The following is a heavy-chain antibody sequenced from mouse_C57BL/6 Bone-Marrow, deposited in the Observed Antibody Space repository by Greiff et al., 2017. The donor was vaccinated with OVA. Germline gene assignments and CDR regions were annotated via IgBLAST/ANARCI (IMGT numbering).Heavy chain of an antibody. D-gene: IGHD2-5*01. V-gene: IGHV1-81*01. CDR3: ARNLYYSNYPFAY. CDR2: IYPRSGNT. CDR1: GYTFTSYG. J-gene: IGHJ3*01. Sequence: VHLVESGAELARPGASVKLSCKASGYTFTSYGISWVKQRTGQGLEWIGEIYPRSGNTYYNEKFKGKATLTADKSSSTAYMELRSLTSEDSAVYFCARNLYYSNYPFAYWGQGTLVTVSA.